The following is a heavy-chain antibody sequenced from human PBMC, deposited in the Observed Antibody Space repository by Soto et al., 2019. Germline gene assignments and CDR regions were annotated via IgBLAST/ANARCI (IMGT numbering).Heavy chain of an antibody. D-gene: IGHD3-10*01. CDR1: GGSISSGGYY. CDR2: IYYSGST. CDR3: ARVSMASGSGSYHNVAQYYYYYGMDV. V-gene: IGHV4-31*03. Sequence: PSETLSLTCTVSGGSISSGGYYWSWIRQHPGKGLEWIGYIYYSGSTYYNPSLKSRVTISVDTSKNQFSLKLSSVTAADTAVYYCARVSMASGSGSYHNVAQYYYYYGMDVWGQGTTVTSP. J-gene: IGHJ6*02.